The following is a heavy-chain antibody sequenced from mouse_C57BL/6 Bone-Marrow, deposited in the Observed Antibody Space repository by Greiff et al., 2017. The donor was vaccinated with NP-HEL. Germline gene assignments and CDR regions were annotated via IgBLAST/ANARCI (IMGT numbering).Heavy chain of an antibody. V-gene: IGHV14-3*01. D-gene: IGHD1-1*01. CDR2: IDPASGNT. Sequence: VQLQQSVAELVRPGASVKLSCTASGFNIKDTYMHWVKQRPEQGLEWIGRIDPASGNTKYAPKFQGKATITADTSSNTAYLQLSSLTSEDTAIYYCAPPPGGTVVSDYWGQGTTLTVSS. J-gene: IGHJ2*01. CDR1: GFNIKDTY. CDR3: APPPGGTVVSDY.